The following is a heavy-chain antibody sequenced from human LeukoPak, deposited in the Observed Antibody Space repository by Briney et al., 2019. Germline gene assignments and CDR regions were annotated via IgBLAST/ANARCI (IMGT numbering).Heavy chain of an antibody. Sequence: PSETLSLTCTVSGGSISSSSYYWGWIRQPPGKGLEWIGSIYYSGSTYYNPSLKSRVTISVDTSKNQFSLKLSSVTAADTAVYYCARDLGYSSSWSILGHYYYYMDVWGKGTTVTVSS. V-gene: IGHV4-39*07. CDR1: GGSISSSSYY. CDR2: IYYSGST. CDR3: ARDLGYSSSWSILGHYYYYMDV. J-gene: IGHJ6*03. D-gene: IGHD6-13*01.